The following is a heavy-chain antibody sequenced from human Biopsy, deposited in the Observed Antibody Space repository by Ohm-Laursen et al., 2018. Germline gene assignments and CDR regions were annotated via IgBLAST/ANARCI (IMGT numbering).Heavy chain of an antibody. CDR2: IYGGGFGT. CDR1: GFTFSDYA. V-gene: IGHV3-23*01. J-gene: IGHJ4*02. Sequence: SLRLSCTASGFTFSDYAMSWVRQAPGKGLEWVVGIYGGGFGTYYADSVKARFSISRDNSENTLYLHMNSLRAEDTAVYFCAKFEGDPTPSYYFDYWGQGTLVTVSS. D-gene: IGHD3-10*01. CDR3: AKFEGDPTPSYYFDY.